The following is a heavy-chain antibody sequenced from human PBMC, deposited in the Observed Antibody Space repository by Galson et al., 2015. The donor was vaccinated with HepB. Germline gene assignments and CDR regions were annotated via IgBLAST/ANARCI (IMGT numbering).Heavy chain of an antibody. V-gene: IGHV3-74*01. CDR1: GFTFSSYW. CDR2: INSDGSST. CDR3: AREVKRWFGELFR. Sequence: SLRLSCAASGFTFSSYWMHWVRQAPGKGLVWVSRINSDGSSTSYADSVKGRFTISRDNAKNTLYLQMNSLRAEDTAVYYCAREVKRWFGELFRWGQGTLVTVSS. D-gene: IGHD3-10*01. J-gene: IGHJ4*02.